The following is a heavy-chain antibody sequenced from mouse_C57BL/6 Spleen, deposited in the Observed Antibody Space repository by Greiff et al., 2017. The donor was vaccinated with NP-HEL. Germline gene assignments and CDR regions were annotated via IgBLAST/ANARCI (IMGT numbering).Heavy chain of an antibody. CDR2: IYPGDGDT. J-gene: IGHJ1*03. V-gene: IGHV1-80*01. Sequence: QVQLQQSGAELVKPGASVKISCKASGYAFSSYWMNWVKQRPGKGLEWIGQIYPGDGDTNYNGKFKGKATLTADKSSSTAYMQLSSLTSEDSAVYFCARPHYYGSSPYWYFDVWGTGTTVTVSS. CDR3: ARPHYYGSSPYWYFDV. CDR1: GYAFSSYW. D-gene: IGHD1-1*01.